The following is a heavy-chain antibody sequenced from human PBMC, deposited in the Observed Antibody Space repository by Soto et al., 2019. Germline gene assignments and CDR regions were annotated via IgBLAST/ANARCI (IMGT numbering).Heavy chain of an antibody. Sequence: GGSLRLSCGASGFTFSNYYMSWIRQAPGKGLEWVSYISSTGRTIYYADSVKGRFTVSRDNAQNSLSLKLNSLRVEDTAVYYCARSYSSGWEFDYWGQGTQVTVS. D-gene: IGHD6-19*01. CDR1: GFTFSNYY. CDR3: ARSYSSGWEFDY. J-gene: IGHJ4*02. CDR2: ISSTGRTI. V-gene: IGHV3-11*01.